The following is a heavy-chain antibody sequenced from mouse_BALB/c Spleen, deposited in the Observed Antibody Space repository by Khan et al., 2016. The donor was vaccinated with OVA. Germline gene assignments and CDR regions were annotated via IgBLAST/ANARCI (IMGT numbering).Heavy chain of an antibody. CDR2: INPSGGYT. J-gene: IGHJ2*01. Sequence: QVQLQQSGAELARPGASEKMSCKASGYTFTSYTMHWVKQRPGQGLEWIGNINPSGGYTKYNQKFKDKATLTADKSSSTPYMQLSSLPSEDSAVYYCTRTHEKWGQGTTLTVSS. V-gene: IGHV1-4*01. CDR3: TRTHEK. CDR1: GYTFTSYT.